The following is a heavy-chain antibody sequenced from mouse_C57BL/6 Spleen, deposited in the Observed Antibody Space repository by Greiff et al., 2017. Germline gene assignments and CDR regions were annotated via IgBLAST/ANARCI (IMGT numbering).Heavy chain of an antibody. D-gene: IGHD1-1*01. CDR1: GYTFTSYW. J-gene: IGHJ1*03. CDR2: IDTSDSET. Sequence: QVQLQQPGAELVRPGSSVKLSCKASGYTFTSYWMHWVKQRPIQGLEWIGNIDTSDSETPYNQKFKDKSTLTVDKVSSTAYMHLSSLTSEDSAVYYCAMDLLGYFDVWGTGTTVTVSS. CDR3: AMDLLGYFDV. V-gene: IGHV1-52*01.